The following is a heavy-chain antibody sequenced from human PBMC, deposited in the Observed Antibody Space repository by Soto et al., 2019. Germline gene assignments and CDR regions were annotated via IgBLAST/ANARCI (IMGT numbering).Heavy chain of an antibody. CDR2: INAGNGNT. J-gene: IGHJ4*02. Sequence: ASVKVSCKASGYTFTSYAMHWVRQAPGQRLEWMGWINAGNGNTKYSQKFQGRVTITRDTSASTAYMELSSLRSEDTAVYYCARNRYSSGGSIWYLDYWGQGTLVTVSS. D-gene: IGHD6-19*01. V-gene: IGHV1-3*01. CDR3: ARNRYSSGGSIWYLDY. CDR1: GYTFTSYA.